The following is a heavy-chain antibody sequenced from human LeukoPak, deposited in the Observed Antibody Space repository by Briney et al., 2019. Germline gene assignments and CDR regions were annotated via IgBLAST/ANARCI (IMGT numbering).Heavy chain of an antibody. D-gene: IGHD1-7*01. CDR2: IFHSGNS. CDR1: GYSMSSGYY. V-gene: IGHV4-38-2*02. Sequence: PSETLSLTCTVSGYSMSSGYYWGWIRQPPGKGLQWIGSIFHSGNSYYNPSLKSRVTISVDTSKNQFSLKVNSVTAADTAVYYCARVGYNWNLWFDFWGQGTTVTVSS. J-gene: IGHJ3*01. CDR3: ARVGYNWNLWFDF.